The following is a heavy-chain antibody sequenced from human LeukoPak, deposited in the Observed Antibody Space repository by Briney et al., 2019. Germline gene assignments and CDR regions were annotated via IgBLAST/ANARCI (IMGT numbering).Heavy chain of an antibody. V-gene: IGHV3-64*01. CDR3: ARDGVATNDY. J-gene: IGHJ4*02. CDR1: GFTFSTFA. Sequence: PRGSLRLSCAASGFTFSTFAMQWVRQAPEKGLEYVSGINTDGGTTYYANSVKGRFTISRDNPKNTLYLQMGSLRVEDTAVYYCARDGVATNDYWGQGTLVTVSS. D-gene: IGHD5-24*01. CDR2: INTDGGTT.